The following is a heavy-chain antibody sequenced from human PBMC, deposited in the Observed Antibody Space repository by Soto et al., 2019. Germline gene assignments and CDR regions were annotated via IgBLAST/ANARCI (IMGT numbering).Heavy chain of an antibody. CDR3: ARDFGYCTNGVCYTPDY. Sequence: GGSLRLSCAASGFTFSSYWMHWVRQAPGKGLVWVSRINSDGSSTSYADSVKGRFTISRDNAKNTLYLQMNSLRAEDTAVYYCARDFGYCTNGVCYTPDYWGQGTLVTVSS. CDR2: INSDGSST. D-gene: IGHD2-8*01. CDR1: GFTFSSYW. J-gene: IGHJ4*02. V-gene: IGHV3-74*01.